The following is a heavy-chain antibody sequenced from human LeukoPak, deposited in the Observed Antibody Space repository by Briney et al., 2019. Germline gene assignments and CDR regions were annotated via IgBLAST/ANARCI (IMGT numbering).Heavy chain of an antibody. D-gene: IGHD2-2*01. J-gene: IGHJ5*02. CDR2: INPSGGST. CDR3: ARDAVVPAAMTNNWFDP. CDR1: GYTFTSYY. Sequence: ASVKVSCKASGYTFTSYYMHWVRQAPGQGLEWMGIINPSGGSTSYAQKFQGRVTMTRDMSTSTVYMELSSPRSEDTAVYYCARDAVVPAAMTNNWFDPWGQGTLVTVSS. V-gene: IGHV1-46*01.